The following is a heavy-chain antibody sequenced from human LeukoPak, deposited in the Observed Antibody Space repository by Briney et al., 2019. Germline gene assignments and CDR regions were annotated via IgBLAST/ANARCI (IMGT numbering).Heavy chain of an antibody. Sequence: GGSLRLSCAASGFTFSSYSMNWVRQAPGKGLEWVSSISSSSSYIYYADSVKGRFTISRDNAKNSLYLQMNSLRAEDTAVYYCAREHCSGGSCYSIYYYYYMDVWGKGTTVTVSS. CDR3: AREHCSGGSCYSIYYYYYMDV. CDR2: ISSSSSYI. CDR1: GFTFSSYS. J-gene: IGHJ6*03. V-gene: IGHV3-21*01. D-gene: IGHD2-15*01.